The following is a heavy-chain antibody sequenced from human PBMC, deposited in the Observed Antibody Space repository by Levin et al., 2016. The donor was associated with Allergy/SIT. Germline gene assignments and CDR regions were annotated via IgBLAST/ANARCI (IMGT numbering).Heavy chain of an antibody. CDR3: GRETQWLGGNRYFDY. Sequence: VRQAPGKGLEWVSTISSSGATTYYADSVRGRFTISRDKSKSTLYLQMNSLRAEDTAVYYCGRETQWLGGNRYFDYWGQGTLVTVSS. CDR2: ISSSGATT. D-gene: IGHD6-19*01. J-gene: IGHJ4*02. V-gene: IGHV3-23*01.